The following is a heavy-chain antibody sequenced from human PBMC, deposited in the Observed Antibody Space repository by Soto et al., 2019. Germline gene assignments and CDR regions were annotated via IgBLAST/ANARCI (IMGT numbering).Heavy chain of an antibody. CDR3: GRGGSDSPMAPGY. J-gene: IGHJ4*02. CDR1: GFTFSSYW. D-gene: IGHD5-18*01. V-gene: IGHV3-74*01. CDR2: INPDGSAT. Sequence: GGSLRLSCAASGFTFSSYWMHWVRQAPGKGLVWASRINPDGSATNYADSVKGRFTISRDNAKNTLYLQMNSLRAEDTAVFYCGRGGSDSPMAPGYWGQGTLVTVSS.